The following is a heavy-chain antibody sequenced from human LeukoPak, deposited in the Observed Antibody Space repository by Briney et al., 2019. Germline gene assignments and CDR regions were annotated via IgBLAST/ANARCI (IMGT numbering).Heavy chain of an antibody. CDR3: ARDQYYYGSGSYAY. V-gene: IGHV1-18*01. Sequence: ASVKVSCKASGYTFTSYGISWVRQAPGQGLEWMGWISAYNGNTNYAQKLQGRLTMTTDTSTSTAYMELRSLRSDDTAVYYCARDQYYYGSGSYAYWGQGTLVTVSS. CDR2: ISAYNGNT. CDR1: GYTFTSYG. D-gene: IGHD3-10*01. J-gene: IGHJ4*02.